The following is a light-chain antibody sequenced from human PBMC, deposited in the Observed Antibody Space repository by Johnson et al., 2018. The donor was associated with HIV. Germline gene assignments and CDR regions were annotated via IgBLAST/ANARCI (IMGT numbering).Light chain of an antibody. J-gene: IGLJ1*01. Sequence: QSVLTQPPSVSAAPGQKVTISCSGSSSNIGNNYVSWYQQLPGTAPKLLIYDNNKRPSGIPDRFSASKSGSSATLGITGLQTGDEADYYCATWDSSLSAYVFGPGTKFTTL. CDR1: SSNIGNNY. CDR2: DNN. V-gene: IGLV1-51*01. CDR3: ATWDSSLSAYV.